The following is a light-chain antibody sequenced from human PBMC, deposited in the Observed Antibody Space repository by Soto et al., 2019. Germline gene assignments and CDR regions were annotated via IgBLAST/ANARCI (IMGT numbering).Light chain of an antibody. CDR1: QSVLYSSNNKNY. CDR3: QQYYSTPLT. J-gene: IGKJ4*01. Sequence: DIVMTQSPDSLAVSLGERVTINCKSSQSVLYSSNNKNYLAWYQQKPGQPPKLLIYWASTRESGVPDRSSGSGSGTDFSLTTSSLQAEDVAVYYVQQYYSTPLTFSGGTKVEIK. CDR2: WAS. V-gene: IGKV4-1*01.